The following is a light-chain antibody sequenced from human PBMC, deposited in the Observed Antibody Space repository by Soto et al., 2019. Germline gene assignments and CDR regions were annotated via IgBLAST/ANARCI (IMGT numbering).Light chain of an antibody. Sequence: EIVLTQSPGTLSLSPGERATLSCRASQSVSSSYFAWYQRKPGQAPRLLIYGASSRATGIPDRFSGSGSGTDFTLTISRLEPEDFAVYYCQQYGSSPPYTFGQGTKLEIK. V-gene: IGKV3-20*01. J-gene: IGKJ2*01. CDR2: GAS. CDR3: QQYGSSPPYT. CDR1: QSVSSSY.